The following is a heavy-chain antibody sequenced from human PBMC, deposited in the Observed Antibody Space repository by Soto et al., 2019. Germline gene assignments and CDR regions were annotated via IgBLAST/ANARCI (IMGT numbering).Heavy chain of an antibody. D-gene: IGHD3-3*01. Sequence: VNDSCKTCGLMFLNSAVQWLRQPRGQRLGLVGWLVGDSGNAHYAQHFRERVTLTRDMSTGTAYMELSSLRSEDTAVYYCAAVPVLRFLEWLPAYFDYWGQGTLVTVSS. V-gene: IGHV1-58*01. CDR1: GLMFLNSA. CDR3: AAVPVLRFLEWLPAYFDY. J-gene: IGHJ4*02. CDR2: LVGDSGNA.